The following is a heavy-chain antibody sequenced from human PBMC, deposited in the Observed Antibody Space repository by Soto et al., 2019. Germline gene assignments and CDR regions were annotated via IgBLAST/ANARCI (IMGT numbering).Heavy chain of an antibody. V-gene: IGHV3-7*01. CDR1: GFTFSSYW. D-gene: IGHD2-15*01. Sequence: GGSLRLSCAASGFTFSSYWMSWVRQAPGKGLEWVANIKQDGSEKYYVDSVKGRFTISRDNAKNSLYLQMNSLRAEDTAVYYCAGVAATPLYYYYYMDVWGKGTTVTVSS. CDR2: IKQDGSEK. J-gene: IGHJ6*03. CDR3: AGVAATPLYYYYYMDV.